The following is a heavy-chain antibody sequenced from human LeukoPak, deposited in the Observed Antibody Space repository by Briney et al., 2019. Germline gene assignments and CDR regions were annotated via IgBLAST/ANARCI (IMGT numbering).Heavy chain of an antibody. CDR2: ISYDGSNK. J-gene: IGHJ6*03. V-gene: IGHV3-30*04. CDR3: ARGGSGSYYLVYYYYYMDV. CDR1: GFTFSSYA. D-gene: IGHD3-10*01. Sequence: GGSLRLSCAASGFTFSSYAMHWVRQAPGKGLEWVAVISYDGSNKYYADSVKGRFTISRDNSKNTLYLQMNSLRAEDTAVYYCARGGSGSYYLVYYYYYMDVWGKGTTVTVSS.